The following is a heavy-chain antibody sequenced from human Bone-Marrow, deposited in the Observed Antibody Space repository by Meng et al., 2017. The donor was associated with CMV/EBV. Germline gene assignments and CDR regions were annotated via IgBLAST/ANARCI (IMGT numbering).Heavy chain of an antibody. J-gene: IGHJ4*02. CDR1: TFSDAW. CDR2: IKRRGTGATA. Sequence: TFSDAWMSWVRQVPGKGLEWVGRIKRRGTGATADYAATVKGRFSILRDDSKNTLDLEMNSLKIEDTGVYYCTTYKADDILTAYTPGYWGQGTLVTVSS. D-gene: IGHD3-9*01. CDR3: TTYKADDILTAYTPGY. V-gene: IGHV3-15*01.